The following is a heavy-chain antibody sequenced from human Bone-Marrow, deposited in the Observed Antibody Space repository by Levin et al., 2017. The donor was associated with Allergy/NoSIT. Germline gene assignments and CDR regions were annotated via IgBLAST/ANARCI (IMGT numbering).Heavy chain of an antibody. D-gene: IGHD2-15*01. J-gene: IGHJ4*02. Sequence: SQTLSLTCAVYGGSFSGYYWSWIRQPPGKGLEWIGEINHSGSTNYNPSLKSRVTISVDTSKNQFSLKLSSVTAADTAVYYCAGIEPTYCSGGSCYSAFDYWGQGTLVTVSS. CDR1: GGSFSGYY. V-gene: IGHV4-34*01. CDR3: AGIEPTYCSGGSCYSAFDY. CDR2: INHSGST.